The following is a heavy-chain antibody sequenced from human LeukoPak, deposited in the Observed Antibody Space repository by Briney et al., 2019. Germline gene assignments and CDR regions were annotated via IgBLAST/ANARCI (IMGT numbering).Heavy chain of an antibody. CDR1: GYTLTELS. J-gene: IGHJ3*02. D-gene: IGHD3-22*01. CDR2: FDPEDGET. V-gene: IGHV1-24*01. Sequence: ASVKVSSKVSGYTLTELSMHWVRQAPGKGLEWMGGFDPEDGETIYAQKFQGRVTMTEDTSTDTAYMELSSLRSEDTAVYYCATGLTMIVVGPGEDAFDIWGQGTMVTVSS. CDR3: ATGLTMIVVGPGEDAFDI.